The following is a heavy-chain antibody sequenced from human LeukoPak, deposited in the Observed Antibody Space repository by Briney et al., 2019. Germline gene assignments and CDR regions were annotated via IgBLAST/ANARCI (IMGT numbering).Heavy chain of an antibody. D-gene: IGHD1-26*01. Sequence: GGSLRLSCAASGFTFNNYEMTWVRQAPGKGLEWVSCISSSGSSTYYADSVKGRFTIYRDNTKNSLYLQMNSLRAEDTAVYYCARGGVGVHFDYWGQGTLVTVSS. CDR3: ARGGVGVHFDY. J-gene: IGHJ4*02. CDR1: GFTFNNYE. CDR2: ISSSGSST. V-gene: IGHV3-48*03.